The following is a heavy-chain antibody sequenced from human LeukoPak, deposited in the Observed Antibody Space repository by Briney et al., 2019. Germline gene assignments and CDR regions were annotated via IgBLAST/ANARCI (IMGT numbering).Heavy chain of an antibody. Sequence: SETLSLTCAVYGGSFSGYYWSWIRQPPGKGLEWIGEINHSGSTNYNPSLKSRVTISVDTSKNQFSLKLSSVTAADTAVYYCAKSYNWNYPRRLNWFDPWGQGTLVTVSS. CDR1: GGSFSGYY. D-gene: IGHD1-7*01. CDR3: AKSYNWNYPRRLNWFDP. CDR2: INHSGST. V-gene: IGHV4-34*01. J-gene: IGHJ5*02.